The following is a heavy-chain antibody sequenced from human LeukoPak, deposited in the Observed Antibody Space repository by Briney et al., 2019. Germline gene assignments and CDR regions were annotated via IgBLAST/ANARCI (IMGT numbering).Heavy chain of an antibody. J-gene: IGHJ3*02. V-gene: IGHV4-61*01. CDR3: ARGSSDAFDI. Sequence: SETLSLTCTVSDSSISSSSYYWSWIRQPPGKGLEWIGYIYYSGSTNYNPSLKSRVTISVDTSKNQFSLKLSSVTAADTAVYYCARGSSDAFDIWGQGTMVTVSS. D-gene: IGHD1-26*01. CDR2: IYYSGST. CDR1: DSSISSSSYY.